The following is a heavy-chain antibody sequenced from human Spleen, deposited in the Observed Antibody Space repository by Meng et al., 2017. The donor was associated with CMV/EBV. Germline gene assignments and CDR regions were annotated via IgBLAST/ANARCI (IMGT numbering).Heavy chain of an antibody. J-gene: IGHJ4*02. V-gene: IGHV3-48*03. D-gene: IGHD1-26*01. Sequence: GESLKISCAASGFTFRSYEMNWVRQAPGKGLEWVSFITSSGRAIYYADSVKGRFTISRDNAKNSLFLQMHSLRAEDTAIYYCAREGFFVGAAIFDSWGQGTLVTVSS. CDR3: AREGFFVGAAIFDS. CDR1: GFTFRSYE. CDR2: ITSSGRAI.